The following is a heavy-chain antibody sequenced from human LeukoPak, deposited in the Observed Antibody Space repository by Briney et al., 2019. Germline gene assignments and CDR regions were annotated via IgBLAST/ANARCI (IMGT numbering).Heavy chain of an antibody. CDR2: IYSGGST. CDR3: AKGDYSSSFSTPHFDY. J-gene: IGHJ4*02. V-gene: IGHV3-53*01. Sequence: GGSLRLSCAASGFTVSSNHMSWVRQAPRKGLEWVSVIYSGGSTYYADSVKGRFTISRDNSKNTLYLQMNSLRAEDTAVYYCAKGDYSSSFSTPHFDYWGQGTLVTVSS. CDR1: GFTVSSNH. D-gene: IGHD6-13*01.